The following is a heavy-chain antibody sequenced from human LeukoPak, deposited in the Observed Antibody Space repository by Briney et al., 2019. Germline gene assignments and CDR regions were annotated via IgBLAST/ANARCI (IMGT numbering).Heavy chain of an antibody. V-gene: IGHV4-59*08. Sequence: SETLSLTCTVSGGSIRSYYWSWIRQSPGKGLEWIGYIYYSGSTNYNPSLMSRVTISVDTSKNQFFLKLSSVTAADTAVYYCARHGTSSFYYYAMDVWGQGTTVTVSS. J-gene: IGHJ6*02. CDR2: IYYSGST. CDR1: GGSIRSYY. CDR3: ARHGTSSFYYYAMDV. D-gene: IGHD1-1*01.